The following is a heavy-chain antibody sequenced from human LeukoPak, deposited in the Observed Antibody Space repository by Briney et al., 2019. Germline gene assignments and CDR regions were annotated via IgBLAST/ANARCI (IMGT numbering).Heavy chain of an antibody. J-gene: IGHJ4*02. Sequence: PSETLSLTRTLSGVSISSYYWSWIRRPPGKGLEWIGYIYYSGSTNYNPSLKSRVTISVDASKNQFSLKLSSVTAADTAVYYGARSRRIVGATDFDYWGQGTLVTVSS. CDR1: GVSISSYY. CDR3: ARSRRIVGATDFDY. V-gene: IGHV4-59*01. D-gene: IGHD1-26*01. CDR2: IYYSGST.